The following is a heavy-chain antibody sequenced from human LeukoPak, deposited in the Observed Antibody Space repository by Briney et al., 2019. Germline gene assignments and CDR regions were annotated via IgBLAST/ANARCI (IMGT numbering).Heavy chain of an antibody. CDR1: GFTFSSYA. J-gene: IGHJ4*02. CDR3: ASLGDFPDY. CDR2: ISYDGNNQ. D-gene: IGHD2-21*02. V-gene: IGHV3-30-3*01. Sequence: GGSLRLSCAASGFTFSSYAWHWVRQAPGKGLEWVAVISYDGNNQYYADSVMGRFTISRGISKNTLYLHMNSLRTEDTAVYYCASLGDFPDYGGQGTLVTVSS.